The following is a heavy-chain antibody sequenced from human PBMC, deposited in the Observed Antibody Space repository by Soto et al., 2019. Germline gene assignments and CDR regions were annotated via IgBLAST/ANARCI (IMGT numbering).Heavy chain of an antibody. V-gene: IGHV4-4*02. CDR2: IYHSGST. J-gene: IGHJ4*02. CDR1: GGSISGSNW. D-gene: IGHD3-10*01. Sequence: SETLSLTCAVSGGSISGSNWWSWVRQPPGKGLEWIGEIYHSGSTNYNPSLKSLVTISVDKSKNQFSLKPSSVTAADTAVYYCAVRRDGSGSLDYWGQGTLVT. CDR3: AVRRDGSGSLDY.